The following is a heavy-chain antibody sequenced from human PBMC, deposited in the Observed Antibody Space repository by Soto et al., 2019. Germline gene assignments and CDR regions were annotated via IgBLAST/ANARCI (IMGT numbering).Heavy chain of an antibody. V-gene: IGHV4-34*01. CDR3: ARVVGSSGDYFDS. Sequence: SETLSLTCAVYGGSFSGYYWSWIRQPPGKGLEWIGEINHSGSTNYNPSLKSRVTISVDTSKNQFSLKLSSVTAADTAVYYCARVVGSSGDYFDSWGQGTLVTVS. D-gene: IGHD3-10*01. CDR2: INHSGST. CDR1: GGSFSGYY. J-gene: IGHJ4*02.